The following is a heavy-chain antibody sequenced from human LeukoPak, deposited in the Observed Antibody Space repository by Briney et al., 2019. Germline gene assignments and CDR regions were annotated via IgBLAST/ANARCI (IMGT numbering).Heavy chain of an antibody. J-gene: IGHJ4*02. V-gene: IGHV3-23*01. CDR3: ATGRSCTTCYLPDY. CDR2: ISGSGGST. Sequence: GGSLRLSCAASGFTFSSYWMSWVRQAPGKGLEWVSHISGSGGSTKYSGSVKGRFTISRDNAKNSLYLQMNSLRAEDTAVYHCATGRSCTTCYLPDYWGQGTLVTVSS. D-gene: IGHD2-2*01. CDR1: GFTFSSYW.